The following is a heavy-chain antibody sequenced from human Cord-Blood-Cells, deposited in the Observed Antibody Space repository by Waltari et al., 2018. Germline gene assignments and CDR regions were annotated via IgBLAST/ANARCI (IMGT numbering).Heavy chain of an antibody. J-gene: IGHJ4*02. Sequence: QLQLQESGPGLVQPSETLSLICTVSGGSISSSSYSWGCLRQPPGKGLGWIGSINYSGGTYYNPSLKSRVTISVDTSKNQFSLKLGSVTAADTAVYYCARHVLWYGSGSYYFDYWGQGTLVTVSS. CDR3: ARHVLWYGSGSYYFDY. CDR2: INYSGGT. D-gene: IGHD3-10*01. V-gene: IGHV4-39*01. CDR1: GGSISSSSYS.